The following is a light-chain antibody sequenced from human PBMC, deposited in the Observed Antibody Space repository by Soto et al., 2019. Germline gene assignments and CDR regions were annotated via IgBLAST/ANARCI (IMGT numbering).Light chain of an antibody. CDR2: AAS. CDR3: QQLFDSPIT. Sequence: DIQLTQSPSFLSPSIGESVTIKCRASQAISTSLAWYQVKPGKAPKLLIYAASTLESGVPSRFSATVSGTEFSLTITSLQPEDFATYYCQQLFDSPITFSQGTRLEIK. CDR1: QAISTS. J-gene: IGKJ5*01. V-gene: IGKV1-9*01.